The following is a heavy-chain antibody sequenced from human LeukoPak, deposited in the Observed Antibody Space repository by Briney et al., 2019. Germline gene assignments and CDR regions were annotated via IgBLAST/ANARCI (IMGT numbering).Heavy chain of an antibody. D-gene: IGHD3-3*01. V-gene: IGHV1-24*01. CDR3: ATRILGEWLFAYDY. CDR1: GYTLTELS. CDR2: FDPEDGET. J-gene: IGHJ4*02. Sequence: ASVKVSCTVSGYTLTELSMHWVRQAPGKGLEWRGGFDPEDGETIYAQKFQGRVTMTEDTSTDTAYMELSSLRSEDTAVYYCATRILGEWLFAYDYWGQGTLVTVSS.